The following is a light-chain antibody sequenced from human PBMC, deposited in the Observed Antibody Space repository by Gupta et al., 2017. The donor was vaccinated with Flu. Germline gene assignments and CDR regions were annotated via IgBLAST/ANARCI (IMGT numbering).Light chain of an antibody. V-gene: IGKV1-39*01. J-gene: IGKJ2*01. CDR1: QFIKNY. CDR2: GAS. CDR3: QENDSNPQYT. Sequence: DIQMTQSPSHLSASVGDRVTITCRASQFIKNYLNWYQQKPGKAPKLLIYGASTWHTGVPSRFSGSGYGTEFTLTISGRQQEDFAVYYCQENDSNPQYTFGQGTKVDVK.